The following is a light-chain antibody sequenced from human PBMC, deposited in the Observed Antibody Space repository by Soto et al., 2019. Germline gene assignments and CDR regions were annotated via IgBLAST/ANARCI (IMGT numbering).Light chain of an antibody. CDR3: QQHGSSPLLT. CDR1: QSVSSSY. J-gene: IGKJ5*01. CDR2: GAS. Sequence: EIVLTQSPGTLSLSPGERATLSCRASQSVSSSYLAWYQQKPGQAPRLLIYGASSRATGIPDRFSGSGSGTDFTLTISRLEPEDFAVYYCQQHGSSPLLTFGQGTRLEIK. V-gene: IGKV3-20*01.